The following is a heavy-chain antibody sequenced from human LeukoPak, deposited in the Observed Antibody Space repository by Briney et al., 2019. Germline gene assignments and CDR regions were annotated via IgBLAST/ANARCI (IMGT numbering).Heavy chain of an antibody. D-gene: IGHD5-12*01. Sequence: PGGSLRLSCAASGFNFIDYSMNWVRQAPGKGLEWISYIGISSGITKYADSVKGRFTISRDKARNSLYLQMNSLRVEDTAMYYCARDHRYAFDNWGHGTLVTVSS. CDR2: IGISSGIT. CDR3: ARDHRYAFDN. V-gene: IGHV3-48*01. J-gene: IGHJ4*01. CDR1: GFNFIDYS.